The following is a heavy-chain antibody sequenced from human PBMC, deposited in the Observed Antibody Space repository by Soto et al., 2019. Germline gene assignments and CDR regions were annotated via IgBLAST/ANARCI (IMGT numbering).Heavy chain of an antibody. J-gene: IGHJ4*02. CDR3: AGRNSGDYPYFDF. V-gene: IGHV3-66*01. CDR2: IYRGGST. D-gene: IGHD4-17*01. Sequence: GGSLRLSCAASGFTVSRNSMTWVRQAPGKGLEWVSLIYRGGSTYYADSVKGRFTISRDSSKNTLYLQMNSLRADDTALYYCAGRNSGDYPYFDFWGPGTLVTVPS. CDR1: GFTVSRNS.